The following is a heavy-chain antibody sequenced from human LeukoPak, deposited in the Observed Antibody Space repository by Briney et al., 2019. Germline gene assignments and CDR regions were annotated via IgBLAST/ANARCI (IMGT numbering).Heavy chain of an antibody. CDR2: INPSGGST. CDR3: ARIACSGGSCYSDYYYYYGMDV. D-gene: IGHD2-15*01. CDR1: GYTFTSYY. J-gene: IGHJ6*02. V-gene: IGHV1-46*01. Sequence: AASVNVSCKASGYTFTSYYMHWVRQAPGQGLEWMGIINPSGGSTSYAQKFQGRVTMTRDTSTSTVYMELSSLRSEDTAVYYCARIACSGGSCYSDYYYYYGMDVWGQGTTVTVSS.